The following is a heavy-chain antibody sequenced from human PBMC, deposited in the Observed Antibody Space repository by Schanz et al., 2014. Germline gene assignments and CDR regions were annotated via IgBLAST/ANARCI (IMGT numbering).Heavy chain of an antibody. Sequence: QVQLQQWGAGLLKPSETLSLTCAVFGGSFSGYYWSWIRQPPGKGLEWIGEINHSGSTNYNPSLKRRFPIFGDRSRTHSPRRLSSVTAADTSVYYCARWKKDHYPLGSYRGNYYGVDVWGQGTTVTVSS. CDR2: INHSGST. D-gene: IGHD3-16*02. CDR1: GGSFSGYY. CDR3: ARWKKDHYPLGSYRGNYYGVDV. V-gene: IGHV4-34*01. J-gene: IGHJ6*02.